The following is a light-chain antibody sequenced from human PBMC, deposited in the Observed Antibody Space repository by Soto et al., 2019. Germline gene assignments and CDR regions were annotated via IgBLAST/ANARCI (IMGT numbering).Light chain of an antibody. J-gene: IGKJ4*01. V-gene: IGKV1-33*01. CDR1: QGISRE. CDR3: QQHTSLPYT. Sequence: DIQMTQSPSSLSASVGDRVTITCQASQGISRELNWYQQKPGKAPELLIYGAYNLQTGAPSRFSGSGSWTAFSLTILALQPEDVGTYYCQQHTSLPYTFGRGTKVEI. CDR2: GAY.